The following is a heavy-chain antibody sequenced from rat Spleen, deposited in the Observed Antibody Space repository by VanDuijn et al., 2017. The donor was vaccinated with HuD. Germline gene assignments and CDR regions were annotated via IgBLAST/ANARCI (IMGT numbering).Heavy chain of an antibody. CDR2: IHYEGSNS. CDR3: ARENYYSGDY. J-gene: IGHJ2*01. V-gene: IGHV5-29*01. D-gene: IGHD1-1*01. CDR1: GFTFSNYG. Sequence: EVQLVESGGGLVQPGRSLKLSCAASGFTFSNYGMHWIRQAPTKGLEWVASIHYEGSNSYYGDSVKGRFTISRDNAKSTLYLQMNSLRSEDTATYFCARENYYSGDYWGQGVMVTVSS.